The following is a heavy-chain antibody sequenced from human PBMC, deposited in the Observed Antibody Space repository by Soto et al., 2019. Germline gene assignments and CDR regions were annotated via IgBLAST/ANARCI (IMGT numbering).Heavy chain of an antibody. Sequence: GASVKVSCKVSGYTLTELSMHWVRQAPGKGLEWMGGFDPEDGETIYAQKFQGRVTMTEDTSTDTAYMELSSLRSEDTAVYYCATGRNVDFWSGYLNWGQGTLVTVSS. V-gene: IGHV1-24*01. CDR1: GYTLTELS. J-gene: IGHJ4*02. CDR3: ATGRNVDFWSGYLN. D-gene: IGHD3-3*01. CDR2: FDPEDGET.